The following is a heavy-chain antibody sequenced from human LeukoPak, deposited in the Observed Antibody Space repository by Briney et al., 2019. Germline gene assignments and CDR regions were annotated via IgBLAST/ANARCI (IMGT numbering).Heavy chain of an antibody. Sequence: PGGSLRLSCAASGFTFSSYSMNWVRQAPGKGLEWVSPISSSSYIYYADSVKGRFTISRDNAKNSLYLQMNSLRAEDTAVYYCARLAAQDAFDIWGQGTMVTVSS. CDR1: GFTFSSYS. CDR3: ARLAAQDAFDI. CDR2: ISSSSYI. V-gene: IGHV3-21*01. J-gene: IGHJ3*02. D-gene: IGHD6-25*01.